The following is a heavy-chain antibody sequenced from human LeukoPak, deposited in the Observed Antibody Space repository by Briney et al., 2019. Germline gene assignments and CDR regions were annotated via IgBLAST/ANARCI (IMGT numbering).Heavy chain of an antibody. V-gene: IGHV4-59*11. Sequence: SETLSLTCAVSGASMNTHYWSWIRQPPGKGLEWIGYMLDTVTTKDNPSLRSRFTLSADTSKNQFSLRLTSVTAADTAVYYCATIKRGNIFGYFDFWGQGIPVTVSS. CDR3: ATIKRGNIFGYFDF. D-gene: IGHD5-18*01. CDR1: GASMNTHY. CDR2: MLDTVTT. J-gene: IGHJ4*02.